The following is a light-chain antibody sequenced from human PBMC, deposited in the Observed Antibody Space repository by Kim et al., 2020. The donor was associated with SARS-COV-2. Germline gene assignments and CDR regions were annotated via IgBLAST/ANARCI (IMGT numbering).Light chain of an antibody. CDR3: TSYTSSSPLV. CDR1: SCDVGGYND. CDR2: DVS. J-gene: IGLJ1*01. V-gene: IGLV2-14*03. Sequence: QSALTQPSSVSGAPGQSITISCTGTSCDVGGYNDVSWYQQHPGKAPKLMIYDVSNRPSGVSHRFSGSKSGNPASLTISGLQAEDDADYYCTSYTSSSPLVFGAGTQLTVL.